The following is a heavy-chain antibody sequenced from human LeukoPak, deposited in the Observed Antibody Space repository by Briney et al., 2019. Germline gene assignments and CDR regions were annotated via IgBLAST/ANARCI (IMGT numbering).Heavy chain of an antibody. Sequence: GESLKISCKGSGYSFTSYWIGWVRQMPGKGLEWMGIIYPGDSDTRYSPSFQGQVTISADKSISTAYLQWSSLKASDTAMYYCARPVVTVAAQYDAFDIWGQGTMVTVSS. D-gene: IGHD6-19*01. CDR1: GYSFTSYW. CDR3: ARPVVTVAAQYDAFDI. J-gene: IGHJ3*02. V-gene: IGHV5-51*01. CDR2: IYPGDSDT.